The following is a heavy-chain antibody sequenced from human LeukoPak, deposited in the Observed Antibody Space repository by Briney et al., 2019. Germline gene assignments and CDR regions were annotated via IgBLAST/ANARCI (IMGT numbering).Heavy chain of an antibody. CDR2: ISWNGGST. CDR1: GFTFDDYG. V-gene: IGHV3-20*04. D-gene: IGHD4/OR15-4a*01. J-gene: IGHJ4*02. Sequence: GGSLRLSCTASGFTFDDYGMSWVRQAPGKGLEWVSGISWNGGSTGYADSVKGRFTISRDNAKNSLYLQMNSLRAEDTAVYYCARRAGAYSHPYDYWGQGTLVTVSS. CDR3: ARRAGAYSHPYDY.